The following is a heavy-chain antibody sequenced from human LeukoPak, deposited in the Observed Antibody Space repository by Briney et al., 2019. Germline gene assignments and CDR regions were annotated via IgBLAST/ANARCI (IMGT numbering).Heavy chain of an antibody. CDR1: GFTFSSYA. J-gene: IGHJ3*02. D-gene: IGHD3-22*01. CDR2: ISGSGGST. CDR3: ASPGHYYDSSGSLDAFDI. Sequence: SGGSLRLSCAASGFTFSSYAMSWVRQAPGKGLEWVSAISGSGGSTYYADSVKGRFTISRDNSKNTLYLQMNSLRAEDTAVYYCASPGHYYDSSGSLDAFDIWGQGTMVTVSS. V-gene: IGHV3-23*01.